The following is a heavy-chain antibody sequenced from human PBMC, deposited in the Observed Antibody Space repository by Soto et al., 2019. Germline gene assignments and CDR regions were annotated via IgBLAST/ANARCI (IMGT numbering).Heavy chain of an antibody. CDR2: LYWDADK. D-gene: IGHD2-21*02. CDR3: VHSRCGGDCLQSYSSRWDYGVDA. V-gene: IGHV2-5*02. Sequence: QITLKESGPTLVKPTQPLTLTCTFSGFSLNTGGVGVGWICQAPGKAPEWLILLYWDADKGYSPSLKRRLTITKDTPEKEVVLIMTNKDPVDTARYYCVHSRCGGDCLQSYSSRWDYGVDAWGQGTPVTVSS. J-gene: IGHJ6*02. CDR1: GFSLNTGGVG.